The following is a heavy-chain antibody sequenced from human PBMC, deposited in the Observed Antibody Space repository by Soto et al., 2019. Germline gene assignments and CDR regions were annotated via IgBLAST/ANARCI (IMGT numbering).Heavy chain of an antibody. J-gene: IGHJ6*03. CDR3: AREDSGPYYYYMEV. Sequence: GALRLSCAASGFTFSSYSMNWVRQAPGKGLEWVSYISSSSSTIYYADSVKGRFTISRDNAKNSLYLQMNSLRAEDTAVYYSAREDSGPYYYYMEVWGKGTTVTVSS. D-gene: IGHD5-12*01. V-gene: IGHV3-48*01. CDR1: GFTFSSYS. CDR2: ISSSSSTI.